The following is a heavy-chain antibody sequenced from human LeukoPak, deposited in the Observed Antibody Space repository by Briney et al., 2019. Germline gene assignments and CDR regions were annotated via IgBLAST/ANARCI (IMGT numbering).Heavy chain of an antibody. Sequence: ASVKVSCKASGYTFTGYYVHWVRQAPGQGLEWMGWINPNSGGTNYAQKFQGRVTMTRDTSISTAYMELSRLRSDDTAVYYCARGTVDTAMTRYFDLWGRGTLVTVSS. J-gene: IGHJ2*01. CDR3: ARGTVDTAMTRYFDL. CDR2: INPNSGGT. V-gene: IGHV1-2*02. CDR1: GYTFTGYY. D-gene: IGHD5-18*01.